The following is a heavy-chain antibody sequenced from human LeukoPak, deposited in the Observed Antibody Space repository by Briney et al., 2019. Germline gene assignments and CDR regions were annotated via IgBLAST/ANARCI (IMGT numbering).Heavy chain of an antibody. J-gene: IGHJ4*02. Sequence: GGSLRLSCAASGFTFSIYAMSWVRQAPGRGLDWVSSITGNGAGTFYTDSVTGRFTISRDNSKNTMFLQMNSLRADDTAIYYYAKDRPNYYDSSGHYYRRNGDYWGQGTLVTVSS. V-gene: IGHV3-23*01. CDR2: ITGNGAGT. CDR1: GFTFSIYA. D-gene: IGHD3-22*01. CDR3: AKDRPNYYDSSGHYYRRNGDY.